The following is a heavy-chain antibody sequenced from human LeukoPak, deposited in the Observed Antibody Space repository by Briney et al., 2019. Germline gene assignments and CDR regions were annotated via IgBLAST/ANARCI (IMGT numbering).Heavy chain of an antibody. Sequence: SVKVSCKASGGTFSSYAISWVRQAPGQGLEWMGRIIPIFGTANYAQKFQGRVTITADKSTSTAYMELSSLRSEDTAVYYCARVGIDSRCYHGFNPWGQGTLVTVSS. CDR3: ARVGIDSRCYHGFNP. CDR1: GGTFSSYA. V-gene: IGHV1-69*06. J-gene: IGHJ5*02. CDR2: IIPIFGTA. D-gene: IGHD3-22*01.